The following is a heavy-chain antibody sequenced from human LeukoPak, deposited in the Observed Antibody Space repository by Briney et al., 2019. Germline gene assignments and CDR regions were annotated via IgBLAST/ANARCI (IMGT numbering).Heavy chain of an antibody. CDR2: IYYSGST. J-gene: IGHJ6*03. Sequence: SETLSLTCTVSGGSISSSNYYWGWIRQPPGKGLEWIGSIYYSGSTYYNPSLKSRVTISVDTSKNQFSLKLSSVTAADTAVYYCARLNSDSSGYYYYYYYMDVWGKGTTVTVSS. V-gene: IGHV4-39*01. D-gene: IGHD3-22*01. CDR1: GGSISSSNYY. CDR3: ARLNSDSSGYYYYYYYMDV.